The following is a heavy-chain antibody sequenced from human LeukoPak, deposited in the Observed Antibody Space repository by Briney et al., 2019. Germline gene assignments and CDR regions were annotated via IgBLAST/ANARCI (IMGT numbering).Heavy chain of an antibody. Sequence: PSETLSLTCAVYGGSFSGYYWSWIRQPPGRGLEWIGEINHSGSTNYNPSLKSRVTISVDTSKNQFSLKLSSVTAADTAVYYCARLPAVIRFSSDYWGQGTLVTVSS. CDR3: ARLPAVIRFSSDY. CDR1: GGSFSGYY. J-gene: IGHJ4*02. D-gene: IGHD2-2*02. V-gene: IGHV4-34*01. CDR2: INHSGST.